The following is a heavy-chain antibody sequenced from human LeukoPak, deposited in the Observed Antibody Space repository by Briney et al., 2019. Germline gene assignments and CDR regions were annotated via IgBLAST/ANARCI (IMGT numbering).Heavy chain of an antibody. CDR3: ARGTPKYQLLYLRWFDP. CDR2: ISSSGGTT. CDR1: GFTFSSYA. Sequence: SGGSLRLSCAASGFTFSSYAMSWVRQAPGKGLEWVSDISSSGGTTHYADSVKGRFTISRDNAKNSLYLQMNSLRAEDTAVYYCARGTPKYQLLYLRWFDPWGQGTLVTVSS. J-gene: IGHJ5*02. V-gene: IGHV3-48*04. D-gene: IGHD2-2*02.